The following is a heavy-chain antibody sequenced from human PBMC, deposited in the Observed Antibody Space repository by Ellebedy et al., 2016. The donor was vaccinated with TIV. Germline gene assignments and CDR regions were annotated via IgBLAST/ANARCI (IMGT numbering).Heavy chain of an antibody. J-gene: IGHJ6*02. CDR1: GYTFTGYY. Sequence: ASVKVSCKASGYTFTGYYMHWVRQAPGQGLEWMGWINPNSGGTNYAQKFQGRVTMTRDTSISTAYMELSRLRSDDTAVYYCARLIVVVTAIPYGMDVWGQGTPVTVSS. V-gene: IGHV1-2*02. CDR3: ARLIVVVTAIPYGMDV. D-gene: IGHD2-21*02. CDR2: INPNSGGT.